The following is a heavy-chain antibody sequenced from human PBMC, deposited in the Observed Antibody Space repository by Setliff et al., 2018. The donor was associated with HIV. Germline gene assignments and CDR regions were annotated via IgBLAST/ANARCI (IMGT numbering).Heavy chain of an antibody. Sequence: PSETLSLTCTVSGVSLSSHYWSWIRQPPGKGLEWIGYIFYSGYAKYNPSLRSRVTVSLDTSKNQFSLKLTSLTAADTAVYYCARIPNPGHRFGWFDSWGQGTLVTVSS. CDR2: IFYSGYA. CDR3: ARIPNPGHRFGWFDS. CDR1: GVSLSSHY. D-gene: IGHD3-16*01. V-gene: IGHV4-59*11. J-gene: IGHJ5*01.